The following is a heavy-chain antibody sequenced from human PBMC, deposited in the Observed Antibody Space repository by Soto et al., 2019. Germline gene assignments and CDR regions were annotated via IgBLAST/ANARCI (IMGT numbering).Heavy chain of an antibody. J-gene: IGHJ4*02. CDR2: VYQTGST. V-gene: IGHV4-39*01. CDR1: GGSISSGGYS. CDR3: AGLNYYDTNGYYLTPVFAY. D-gene: IGHD3-22*01. Sequence: PSETLSLTCAVSGGSISSGGYSWGWIRQPPGRALEWIGNVYQTGSTSYNPSLKSRVTMSLDTSKNQFSLKVTSVFAADTAVYYCAGLNYYDTNGYYLTPVFAYWGQGALVTVSS.